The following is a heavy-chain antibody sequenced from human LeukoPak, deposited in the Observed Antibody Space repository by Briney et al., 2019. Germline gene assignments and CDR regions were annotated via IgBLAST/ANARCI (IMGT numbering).Heavy chain of an antibody. D-gene: IGHD3-22*01. Sequence: GGSLRLXCAASGFTVSSNYMSWVRQAPGKGLEWVSVIYSGGSTYYADSVKGRFTISRDNSKNTLYLQMNSLRAEDTAVYYCARGYYYDSSGYYGAEYFQHWGQGTLVTVSS. V-gene: IGHV3-53*01. J-gene: IGHJ1*01. CDR3: ARGYYYDSSGYYGAEYFQH. CDR1: GFTVSSNY. CDR2: IYSGGST.